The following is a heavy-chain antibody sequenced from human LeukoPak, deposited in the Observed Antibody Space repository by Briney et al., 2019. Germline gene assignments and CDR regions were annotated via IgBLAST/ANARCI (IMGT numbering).Heavy chain of an antibody. J-gene: IGHJ6*04. Sequence: TSETLSLTCTVSGGSISSYYWSWIRQPPGKGLEWIGYIYYSGSTNYNPSLKSRVTISVDTSKNQFSLKLSSVTAADTAVYYCARVVRGVMVVWGKGTTVTVSS. V-gene: IGHV4-59*01. CDR1: GGSISSYY. CDR2: IYYSGST. CDR3: ARVVRGVMVV. D-gene: IGHD3-10*01.